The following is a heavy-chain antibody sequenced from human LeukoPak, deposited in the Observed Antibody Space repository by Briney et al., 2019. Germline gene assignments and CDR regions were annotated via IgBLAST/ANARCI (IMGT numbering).Heavy chain of an antibody. V-gene: IGHV4-34*01. J-gene: IGHJ4*02. CDR3: ARTRYYYNSRSYGAPYYFDY. CDR2: IYYSGST. D-gene: IGHD3-10*01. Sequence: SETLSLTCVVYGGSLSGYYWSWIRQPPGKGLEWIGSIYYSGSTYYNPSLKSRVTISVDTSKNQFSLKLSSVTAADTAVYYCARTRYYYNSRSYGAPYYFDYWGQGTLVTVSS. CDR1: GGSLSGYY.